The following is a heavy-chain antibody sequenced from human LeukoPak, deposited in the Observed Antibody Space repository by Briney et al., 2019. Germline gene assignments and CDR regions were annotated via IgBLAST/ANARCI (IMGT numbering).Heavy chain of an antibody. J-gene: IGHJ6*02. Sequence: ASVKVSCKASGGTFSSYAISWVRQAPGQGLEWMGWISAYNGNTNYAQKLQGRVTMTTDTSTSTAYMELRSLRSDDTAVYYCARDPWTSGTYFYYYYGMDVWGQGTTVTVSS. CDR1: GGTFSSYA. D-gene: IGHD1-7*01. V-gene: IGHV1-18*01. CDR2: ISAYNGNT. CDR3: ARDPWTSGTYFYYYYGMDV.